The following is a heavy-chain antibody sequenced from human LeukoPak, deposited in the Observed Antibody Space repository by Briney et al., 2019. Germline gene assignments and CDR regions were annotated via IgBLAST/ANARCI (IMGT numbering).Heavy chain of an antibody. CDR1: GFTFSSYA. CDR2: ISGSGGST. J-gene: IGHJ6*04. V-gene: IGHV3-23*01. CDR3: AKQVVAARYYYYGMDV. D-gene: IGHD2-15*01. Sequence: PGGSLRLSCAASGFTFSSYAMSWVRQAPGKGLEWVSAISGSGGSTYYADSVKGRFTISRDNSKNTLYLQMNSLRAEDTAVYYCAKQVVAARYYYYGMDVWGKGTTVTVSS.